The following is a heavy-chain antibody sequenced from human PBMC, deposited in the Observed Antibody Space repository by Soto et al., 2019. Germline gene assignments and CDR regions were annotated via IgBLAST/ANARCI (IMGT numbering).Heavy chain of an antibody. J-gene: IGHJ6*02. CDR2: IYSGGTT. Sequence: EVQLVESGGGLVQPGGSLTLSCAASGFTVSDNSLTWVRQAPGKGLEWVSVIYSGGTTYYADSVKGRLSLSRHTSINTLYLQMNSLSPEDTAEYYCARARYSSYGMDVWGQGTTVTVSS. CDR3: ARARYSSYGMDV. V-gene: IGHV3-53*04. CDR1: GFTVSDNS. D-gene: IGHD5-18*01.